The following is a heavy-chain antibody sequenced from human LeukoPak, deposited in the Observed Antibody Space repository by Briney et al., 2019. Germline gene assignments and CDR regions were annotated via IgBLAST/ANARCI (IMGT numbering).Heavy chain of an antibody. V-gene: IGHV2-70*11. Sequence: SGPALVKPTQTLTLTCTFSGFSLSTSGMCVSWIRQPPGKALEWLARIDWDDDKYYSTSLKTRLTISKDTSKNQVVLTMTNMDPVDTATYYCAREVVVAAIPGYYYYYMDVWGKGTTVTVSS. J-gene: IGHJ6*03. CDR2: IDWDDDK. CDR1: GFSLSTSGMC. CDR3: AREVVVAAIPGYYYYYMDV. D-gene: IGHD2-15*01.